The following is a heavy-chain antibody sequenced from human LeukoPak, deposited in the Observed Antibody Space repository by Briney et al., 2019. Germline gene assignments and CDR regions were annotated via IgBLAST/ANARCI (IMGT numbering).Heavy chain of an antibody. V-gene: IGHV3-23*01. J-gene: IGHJ4*02. CDR2: ISGSGGST. CDR3: AKHRSLFLEWPTTIDY. CDR1: GFTFSSYA. D-gene: IGHD3-3*01. Sequence: GGSLRLSCAASGFTFSSYAMSWVRQAPGKGLKWVSAISGSGGSTYYADSVKGRFTISRDNSKNTLYLQMNSLRAEDTAVYYCAKHRSLFLEWPTTIDYWGQGTLVTVPS.